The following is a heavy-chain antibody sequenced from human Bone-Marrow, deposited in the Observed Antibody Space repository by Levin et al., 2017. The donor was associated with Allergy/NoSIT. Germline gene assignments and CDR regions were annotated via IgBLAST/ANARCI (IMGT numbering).Heavy chain of an antibody. J-gene: IGHJ4*02. V-gene: IGHV3-66*04. D-gene: IGHD2-15*01. CDR1: EFNVRNNY. CDR2: MYSGGST. CDR3: VRRWQ. Sequence: GGSLRLSCEVSEFNVRNNYMSWVRQAPGKGLEWVSCMYSGGSTHYAESVKGRFTISRDNTKNTLHLQLNSLRAEDTAVYYCVRRWQWGQGTLVTVSS.